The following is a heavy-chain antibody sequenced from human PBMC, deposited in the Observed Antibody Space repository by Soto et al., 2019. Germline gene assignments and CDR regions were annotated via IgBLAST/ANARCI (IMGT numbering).Heavy chain of an antibody. J-gene: IGHJ4*02. Sequence: GGSLRLSCAASGFTFSSYGMHWVRQAPGKGLEWVAVISYDGSNKYYADSVKGRFTISRDNSKNTPYLQMNSLRAEDTAVYYCAKEITMIVVDKLDYWGQGPLVTVSS. CDR3: AKEITMIVVDKLDY. CDR2: ISYDGSNK. CDR1: GFTFSSYG. D-gene: IGHD3-22*01. V-gene: IGHV3-30*18.